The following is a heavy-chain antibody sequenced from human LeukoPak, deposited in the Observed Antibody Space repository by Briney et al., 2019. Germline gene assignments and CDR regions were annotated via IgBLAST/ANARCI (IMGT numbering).Heavy chain of an antibody. CDR1: GFTFSSYG. V-gene: IGHV3-30*02. CDR2: IRYDGSNK. J-gene: IGHJ4*02. CDR3: AKPQEADLWVPDY. Sequence: GGSLRLSCAASGFTFSSYGMHWVRQAPGKGLEWVAFIRYDGSNKYYADSVKGRFTISRDNSKNTLYLQMNSLIPEDTALYYCAKPQEADLWVPDYWGQGTLVTVSS. D-gene: IGHD3-3*01.